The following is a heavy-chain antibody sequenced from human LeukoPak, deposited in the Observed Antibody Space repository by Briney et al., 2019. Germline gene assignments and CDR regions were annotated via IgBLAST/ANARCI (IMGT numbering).Heavy chain of an antibody. CDR2: IWYDGSNK. CDR3: ARGVTMVRGDQYGMDV. J-gene: IGHJ6*02. D-gene: IGHD3-10*01. CDR1: GFTFSSYG. Sequence: GGSLRLSCAASGFTFSSYGMLWVRQAPGKGLEWVAVIWYDGSNKYYADSVKGRFTISRDNSKNTLYLQMNSLRAEDTAVYYCARGVTMVRGDQYGMDVWGQGTTVTVSS. V-gene: IGHV3-33*01.